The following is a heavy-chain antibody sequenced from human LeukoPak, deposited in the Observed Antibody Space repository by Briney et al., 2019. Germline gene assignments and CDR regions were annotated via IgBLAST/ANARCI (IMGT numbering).Heavy chain of an antibody. CDR1: GFTFSSYW. D-gene: IGHD2-2*01. V-gene: IGHV3-74*01. J-gene: IGHJ5*02. Sequence: GGSLRLSCAASGFTFSSYWMHWARQAPGKGLVGVSRINSDGSSTTYADSVKGRFTIYRDNAENTVYLQMNSLRAEDTALYYCARDRGYCSSTSCYDNHWGQGTLVTVSS. CDR2: INSDGSST. CDR3: ARDRGYCSSTSCYDNH.